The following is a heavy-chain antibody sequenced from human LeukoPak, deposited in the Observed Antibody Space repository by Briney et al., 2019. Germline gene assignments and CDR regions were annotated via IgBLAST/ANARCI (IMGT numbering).Heavy chain of an antibody. J-gene: IGHJ4*02. CDR3: ARRRDYDFWSGYADY. CDR1: GLTFSSYW. V-gene: IGHV3-7*01. D-gene: IGHD3-3*01. Sequence: PGGSLRLSCAASGLTFSSYWMSWVRQAPGKGLEWVANIKQDGSEKYYVDSVKGRFTISRDNAKNSLYLQMNSLRAEDTAVYYCARRRDYDFWSGYADYWGQGTLVTVSS. CDR2: IKQDGSEK.